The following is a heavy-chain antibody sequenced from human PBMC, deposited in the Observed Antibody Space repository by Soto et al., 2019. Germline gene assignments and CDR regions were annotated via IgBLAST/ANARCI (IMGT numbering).Heavy chain of an antibody. V-gene: IGHV3-30-3*01. CDR3: ARGLPGSYFDY. CDR1: GFTFSSYA. CDR2: ISYDGSNK. J-gene: IGHJ4*02. Sequence: QVQLVESGGGVVQPGRSLRLSCAASGFTFSSYAMHWVRQAPGKGLEWVAVISYDGSNKYYADSVKGRFTISRDNSKNTLYLQMNSLRAEDTAVYYCARGLPGSYFDYWGQGTLVTVSS. D-gene: IGHD1-26*01.